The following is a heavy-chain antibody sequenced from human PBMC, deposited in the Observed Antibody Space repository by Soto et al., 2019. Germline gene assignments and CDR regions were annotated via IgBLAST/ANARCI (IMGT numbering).Heavy chain of an antibody. CDR1: GYTFTSYG. V-gene: IGHV1-18*01. J-gene: IGHJ5*02. CDR3: ARAPRIGVDGLNWFDP. D-gene: IGHD6-19*01. CDR2: ISTYNGNT. Sequence: ASVKVSCKASGYTFTSYGISWVRQAPGQGLEWMGWISTYNGNTNYVQKLQGRVTMTTDTSTSTAYMELRSLRSDDTAVYYCARAPRIGVDGLNWFDPWGQGTRGTVSA.